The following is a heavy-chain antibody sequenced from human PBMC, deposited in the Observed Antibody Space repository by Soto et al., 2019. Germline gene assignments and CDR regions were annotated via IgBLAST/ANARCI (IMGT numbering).Heavy chain of an antibody. J-gene: IGHJ4*02. CDR1: GGSISSYY. CDR3: AVTRYYYGSGSYYRFDY. CDR2: IYYSGST. D-gene: IGHD3-10*01. Sequence: SETLSLTCTVSGGSISSYYWSWIRQPPGKGLEWIGYIYYSGSTNYNPSLKSRVTISVDTSKNQFSLKLSSVTAADTAVYYCAVTRYYYGSGSYYRFDYWGQGTLVTVSS. V-gene: IGHV4-59*01.